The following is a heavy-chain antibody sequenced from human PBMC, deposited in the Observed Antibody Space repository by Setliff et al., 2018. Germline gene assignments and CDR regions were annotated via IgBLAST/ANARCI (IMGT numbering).Heavy chain of an antibody. CDR2: INHRGST. Sequence: SETLSLTCGASGGSFSDYYWTWIRQPPGKGLEWIGEINHRGSTNYNPSLKSRATISIDTSKNHFSLELSSVRAADTALYYCARSRTIAVKGGVFAVWGRGTLVTVSS. D-gene: IGHD6-19*01. CDR3: ARSRTIAVKGGVFAV. CDR1: GGSFSDYY. V-gene: IGHV4-34*01. J-gene: IGHJ2*01.